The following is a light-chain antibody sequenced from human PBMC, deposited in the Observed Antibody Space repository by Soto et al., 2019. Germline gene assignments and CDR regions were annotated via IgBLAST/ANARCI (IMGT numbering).Light chain of an antibody. V-gene: IGKV3-15*01. J-gene: IGKJ4*02. CDR1: QSVSSN. Sequence: EIVMTQSPATLSVSPGERATLSCRASQSVSSNLAWYQQKPGQAPRLLIYGASTRATGIPARFSGSGSGTEFTLTISSLQSEDFAVYYCHQYDNWPLTFGGGPEVEIQ. CDR3: HQYDNWPLT. CDR2: GAS.